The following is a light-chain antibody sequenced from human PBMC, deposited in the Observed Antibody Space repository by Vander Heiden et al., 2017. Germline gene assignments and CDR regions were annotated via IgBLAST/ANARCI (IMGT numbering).Light chain of an antibody. CDR1: QSLLYSSNNENH. J-gene: IGKJ1*01. Sequence: DIVMTHSPDSLAVSLGERATINCKSSQSLLYSSNNENHLAWYQQKPGQPPNLLIYWASTRVSGVPDRFSGSGSGTDFTLTISSLQAEDVAVYYCQQYYSTPRTFGQGTKVEIK. CDR2: WAS. V-gene: IGKV4-1*01. CDR3: QQYYSTPRT.